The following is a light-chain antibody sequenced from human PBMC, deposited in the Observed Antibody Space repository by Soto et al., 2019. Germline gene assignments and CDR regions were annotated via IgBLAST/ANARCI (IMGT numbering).Light chain of an antibody. V-gene: IGKV3-20*01. CDR2: GTS. CDR1: LGPGSSY. J-gene: IGKJ2*01. Sequence: EIVLTQSPGTLSLSPGEGATLSCRASLGPGSSYLAWYQQKPGQAPRLLIYGTSRRATGIPDRFSGSGSGTGFTLTISRLEPEELTVCYCKQYDGPQYTFVQGTK. CDR3: KQYDGPQYT.